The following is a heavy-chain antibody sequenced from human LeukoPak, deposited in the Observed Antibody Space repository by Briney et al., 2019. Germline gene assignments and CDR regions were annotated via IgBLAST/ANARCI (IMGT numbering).Heavy chain of an antibody. D-gene: IGHD3-16*02. J-gene: IGHJ3*02. Sequence: ASVKVSCKASGYTFTGYYMHWVRQAPGQGLEWMGWINPNSGGTNYAQKFQGRVTMTRDTSISTAYMELSRLRSDDTAVYYCATPNRPYDYVWGSYRFPDAFDIWGQGTMVTASS. CDR1: GYTFTGYY. CDR2: INPNSGGT. CDR3: ATPNRPYDYVWGSYRFPDAFDI. V-gene: IGHV1-2*02.